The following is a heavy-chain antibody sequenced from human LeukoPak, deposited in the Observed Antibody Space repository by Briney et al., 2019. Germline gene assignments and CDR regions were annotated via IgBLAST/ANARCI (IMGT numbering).Heavy chain of an antibody. CDR3: AREMATICTYFDY. V-gene: IGHV3-21*01. D-gene: IGHD5-24*01. CDR2: ISSSSSYI. Sequence: PGGSLRLSCAASGFTFSSYSMNWVRQAPGKGLEWVSSISSSSSYIYYADSVKGRFTISRDNAKNSLYLQMNSLRAEDTAVYYFAREMATICTYFDYWGQGTLVTVSS. CDR1: GFTFSSYS. J-gene: IGHJ4*02.